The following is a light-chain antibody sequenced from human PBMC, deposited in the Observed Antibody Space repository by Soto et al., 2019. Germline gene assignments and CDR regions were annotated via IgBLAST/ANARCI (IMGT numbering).Light chain of an antibody. CDR3: QQFDDDPT. J-gene: IGKJ5*01. CDR2: DAS. Sequence: DIQMTQSPSSLSVSVGDRVTITCQSSQDINKYLNWYQQKPGKAPRLLIYDASKLETGVPSRFSGTGSGTEFIFTISSLQPEDIATYYCQQFDDDPTFGQGTRLDMK. CDR1: QDINKY. V-gene: IGKV1-33*01.